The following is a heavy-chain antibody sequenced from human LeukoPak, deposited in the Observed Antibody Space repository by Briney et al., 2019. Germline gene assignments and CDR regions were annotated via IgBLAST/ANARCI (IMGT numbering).Heavy chain of an antibody. D-gene: IGHD3-16*01. CDR2: INHSGST. J-gene: IGHJ5*02. CDR3: ARGGMYYDYVWGSYPNRRFDP. Sequence: SETLSLTCAVYGGSFSGYYWSWIRQPPGKGLEWIGEINHSGSTNYNPSLKSRVTISVDTSKNQFSLKLSSVTAADTAVYYCARGGMYYDYVWGSYPNRRFDPWGQGTLVTVSS. V-gene: IGHV4-34*01. CDR1: GGSFSGYY.